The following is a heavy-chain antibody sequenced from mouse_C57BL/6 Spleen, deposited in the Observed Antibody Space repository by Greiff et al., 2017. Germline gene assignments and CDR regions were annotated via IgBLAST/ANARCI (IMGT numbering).Heavy chain of an antibody. CDR1: GFTFTDYY. J-gene: IGHJ2*01. Sequence: EVHLVESGGGLVQPGGSLSLSCAASGFTFTDYYMSWVRQPPGKALEWLGFIRNKANGYTTEYSASVKGRFTISRDNSQSILYLQMNALRAEDSATYYCARYRMIYFDYWGQGTTLTVSS. CDR2: IRNKANGYTT. CDR3: ARYRMIYFDY. D-gene: IGHD2-4*01. V-gene: IGHV7-3*01.